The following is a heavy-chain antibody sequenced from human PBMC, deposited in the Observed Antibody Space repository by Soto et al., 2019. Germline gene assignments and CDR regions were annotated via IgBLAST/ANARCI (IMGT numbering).Heavy chain of an antibody. CDR1: GFTFSSYA. Sequence: PGGSLRLSCAASGFTFSSYAMSWVRQAPGKGLEWVSAISGSGGSTYYADSVKGRFTISRDNSKNTLYLQMNSLRAEDTAVYYCAKVSFMITMVRGETDKPLDYWGQGTLVTVSS. CDR3: AKVSFMITMVRGETDKPLDY. D-gene: IGHD3-10*01. J-gene: IGHJ4*02. CDR2: ISGSGGST. V-gene: IGHV3-23*01.